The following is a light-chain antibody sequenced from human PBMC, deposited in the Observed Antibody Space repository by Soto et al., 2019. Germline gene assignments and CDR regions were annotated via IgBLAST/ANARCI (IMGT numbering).Light chain of an antibody. J-gene: IGLJ3*02. V-gene: IGLV2-23*01. Sequence: QSVLTQPASVSGSPGQSITISCTGTSSDVGRYDFVSWYQQHPGKVPKVIIYEGSKRPSGISNRFSGSRSGNTASLTISGLRVEDEADYYCCSFAGSSTWVFGGGTQLTVL. CDR3: CSFAGSSTWV. CDR2: EGS. CDR1: SSDVGRYDF.